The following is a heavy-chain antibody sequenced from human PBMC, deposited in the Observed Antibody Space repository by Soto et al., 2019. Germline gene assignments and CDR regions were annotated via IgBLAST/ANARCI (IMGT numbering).Heavy chain of an antibody. Sequence: SETLSVNCPVSGCSMSSYHWNWIRQSAGKGLEWLGRFYTTGITNYNPSLKSRLSMSEDTSKNQLSLRLTSVTAADTGVYYCARAGNEYGVEGWGQGTTVSGSS. D-gene: IGHD3-10*01. CDR3: ARAGNEYGVEG. CDR1: GCSMSSYH. J-gene: IGHJ6*02. V-gene: IGHV4-4*07. CDR2: FYTTGIT.